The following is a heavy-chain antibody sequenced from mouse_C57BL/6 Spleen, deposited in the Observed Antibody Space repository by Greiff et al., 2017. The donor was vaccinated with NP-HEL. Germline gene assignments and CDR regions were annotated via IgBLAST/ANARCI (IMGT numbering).Heavy chain of an antibody. CDR1: GFSLTSYC. Sequence: QVQLKESGPGLVQPSPSLSITCTASGFSLTSYCVHWVRQSPGKGLEWLGVIWRGGSTAYNAAFISRLSISKDNSKSQVFFKMNSLQADDTAIYYCARNSYPNAMDYWGQGTSVTVSS. CDR2: IWRGGST. V-gene: IGHV2-2*01. J-gene: IGHJ4*01. CDR3: ARNSYPNAMDY.